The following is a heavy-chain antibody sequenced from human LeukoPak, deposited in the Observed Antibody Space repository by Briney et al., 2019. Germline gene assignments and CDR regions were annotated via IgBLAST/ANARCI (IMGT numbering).Heavy chain of an antibody. D-gene: IGHD3-3*01. CDR2: IGGGGSDT. J-gene: IGHJ6*02. CDR3: AKTLRDLEWLTGELDV. V-gene: IGHV3-23*01. CDR1: GFSFDNYA. Sequence: PGGSLRLSCAASGFSFDNYAMSWVRQTPGKGLEWVSAIGGGGSDTSYTDSVKGRFTISRDNSKSTLYLQMNSLRAEDTAVYHCAKTLRDLEWLTGELDVWGQGTAVTVSS.